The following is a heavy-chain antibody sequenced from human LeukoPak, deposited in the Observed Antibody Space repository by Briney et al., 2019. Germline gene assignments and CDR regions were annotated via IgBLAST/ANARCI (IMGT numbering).Heavy chain of an antibody. J-gene: IGHJ4*02. CDR3: ARGSNMVRGVIRY. CDR1: GGSISSSSYY. CDR2: IYYSGST. V-gene: IGHV4-39*01. Sequence: SETLSLTCTVSGGSISSSSYYWGWIRQPPGKGLEWIGSIYYSGSTYYNPSLKSRVTISVDTSKNQFSLKLSSVTAADTAVYYCARGSNMVRGVIRYWDQGTQVTVSS. D-gene: IGHD3-10*01.